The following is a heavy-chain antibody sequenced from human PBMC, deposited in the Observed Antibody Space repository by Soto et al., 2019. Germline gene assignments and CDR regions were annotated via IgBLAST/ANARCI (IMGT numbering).Heavy chain of an antibody. Sequence: ASVKVSCKASGFTFTNYYIHWVRQAPGQGLEWMGLINPSGGGTFYAQKFQGRVTVTRDTSTGTVCMELSNLRSEDTAVYFCARDSGDTTLRQWGRSFHYWGQGTLVTVSS. CDR2: INPSGGGT. J-gene: IGHJ4*02. V-gene: IGHV1-46*01. CDR1: GFTFTNYY. D-gene: IGHD1-1*01. CDR3: ARDSGDTTLRQWGRSFHY.